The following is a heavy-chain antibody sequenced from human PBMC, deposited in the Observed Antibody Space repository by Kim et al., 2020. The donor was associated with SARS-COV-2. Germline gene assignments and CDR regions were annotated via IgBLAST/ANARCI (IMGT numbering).Heavy chain of an antibody. D-gene: IGHD2-2*02. CDR1: GGSFSGYY. CDR2: INHSGST. V-gene: IGHV4-34*01. J-gene: IGHJ6*02. CDR3: AREGANIVVVPAAIWTGGYYDYGMDV. Sequence: SETLSLTCAVYGGSFSGYYWSWIRQPPGKGLEWIGEINHSGSTNYNPSLKSRVTISVDTSKNQFSLKLSSVTAADTAVYYCAREGANIVVVPAAIWTGGYYDYGMDVWGQGTTVTVSS.